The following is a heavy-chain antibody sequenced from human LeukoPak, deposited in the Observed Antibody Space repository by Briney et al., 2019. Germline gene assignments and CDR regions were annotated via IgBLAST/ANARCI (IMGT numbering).Heavy chain of an antibody. D-gene: IGHD3-22*01. J-gene: IGHJ4*02. Sequence: TGGSLRLSCAASGFTFSSYWMSWVRQAPGKGLEWVANIKQDGSEKYYVDSVKGRFTISRDNAKNSLYLQMNSLRAEDTAVYYCARGTYYYDSSGYPGYWGQGTLVTVSS. CDR3: ARGTYYYDSSGYPGY. CDR2: IKQDGSEK. CDR1: GFTFSSYW. V-gene: IGHV3-7*04.